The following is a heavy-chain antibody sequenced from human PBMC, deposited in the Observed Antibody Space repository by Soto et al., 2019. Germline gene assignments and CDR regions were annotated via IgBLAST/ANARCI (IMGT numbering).Heavy chain of an antibody. CDR2: IYSGGGT. CDR3: ARKRVVYASSWFGGGFHP. Sequence: ESGGGLIQPGGSLRLSCAASGFTVSSNYISWIRQAPGKGLGWVSVIYSGGGTYYADSVKGRFTISRDNSKNTVYLQMNTLRVEDTAVYYCARKRVVYASSWFGGGFHPWGQGTLVTVSS. V-gene: IGHV3-53*01. J-gene: IGHJ5*02. CDR1: GFTVSSNY. D-gene: IGHD6-13*01.